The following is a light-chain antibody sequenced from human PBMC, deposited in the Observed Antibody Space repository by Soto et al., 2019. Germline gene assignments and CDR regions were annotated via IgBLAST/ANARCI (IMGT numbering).Light chain of an antibody. V-gene: IGLV2-23*02. Sequence: QSVLTQPASVSGSPGQSITISCTGTSSDVGSYNLVSWYQQHPGKAPKLMIYEVSKRPSGVSNRFSGSKSGNTASLTISGLQAEDEAAYYCCSYAGSSTTHVVFGGGTKLTVL. CDR1: SSDVGSYNL. CDR2: EVS. J-gene: IGLJ2*01. CDR3: CSYAGSSTTHVV.